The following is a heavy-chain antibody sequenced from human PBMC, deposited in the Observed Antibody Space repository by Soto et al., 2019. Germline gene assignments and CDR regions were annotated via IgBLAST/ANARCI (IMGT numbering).Heavy chain of an antibody. Sequence: QVQLVQSGAEVKEPGASVEVSCKASGYTFTNYWMHWVRQAPGQGLDWMGIINPSDGTTTYAQKFQGRVTVTRDTSTSTVYMELISLTSDDTAVYYCARGGRDAFYRYWGQGTLVTVSS. J-gene: IGHJ4*02. CDR3: ARGGRDAFYRY. D-gene: IGHD2-2*01. CDR2: INPSDGTT. CDR1: GYTFTNYW. V-gene: IGHV1-46*01.